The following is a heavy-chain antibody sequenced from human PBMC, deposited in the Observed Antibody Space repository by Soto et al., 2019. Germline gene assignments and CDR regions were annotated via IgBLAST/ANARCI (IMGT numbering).Heavy chain of an antibody. V-gene: IGHV4-31*02. Sequence: ADFHFRWLRQYPGKGLEWIGYIYYSGSTYYNPSLKSRVTISVDTSKNQFSLKLSSVTAADTAVYYCAREDSYGYYYYYGMGVRGQGNAVTVSS. J-gene: IGHJ6*02. CDR3: AREDSYGYYYYYGMGV. CDR1: ADFH. D-gene: IGHD5-18*01. CDR2: IYYSGST.